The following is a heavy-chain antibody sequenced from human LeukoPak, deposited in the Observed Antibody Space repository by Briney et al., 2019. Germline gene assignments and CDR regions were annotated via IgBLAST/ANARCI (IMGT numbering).Heavy chain of an antibody. J-gene: IGHJ4*02. D-gene: IGHD3-3*01. CDR3: ARAPYDFWSGYGGLYFDY. V-gene: IGHV4-4*02. Sequence: SGTLSLTCAVSGGSISSSNWWSWVRQPPGKGLEWIGEIYHSGSTNYNPSLKSRVTISVDKSKNQFSLKLSSVTAADTAVYYCARAPYDFWSGYGGLYFDYWGQGAQVTVSS. CDR1: GGSISSSNW. CDR2: IYHSGST.